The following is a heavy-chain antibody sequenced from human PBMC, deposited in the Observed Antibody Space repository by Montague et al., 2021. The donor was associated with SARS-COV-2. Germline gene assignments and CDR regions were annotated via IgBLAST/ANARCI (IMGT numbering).Heavy chain of an antibody. CDR1: GDSVSSGSYY. Sequence: SETLSLTCTVSGDSVSSGSYYWSWIRQPAGKGLEWIGRIYTSGSTNHNPSLKSRVTISVDMSKNQFSLKLSSVTAADTAVYYCARYTRQIRLIVFDYGMDVWGQGTTVTVSS. CDR3: ARYTRQIRLIVFDYGMDV. J-gene: IGHJ6*02. CDR2: IYTSGST. V-gene: IGHV4-61*10. D-gene: IGHD4-17*01.